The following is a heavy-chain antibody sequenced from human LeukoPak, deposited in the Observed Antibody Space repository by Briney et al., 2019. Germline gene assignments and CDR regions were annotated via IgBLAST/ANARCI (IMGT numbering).Heavy chain of an antibody. D-gene: IGHD1-26*01. V-gene: IGHV4-38-2*02. CDR3: ARGVGLSQGGTFDY. CDR2: IYHSGST. J-gene: IGHJ4*02. Sequence: SETLSLTCTVSGYSISSGFYWGWIRQPPGKGLEWIGSIYHSGSTHYNSSLKSRVTISVDTSKNQLSLKLSSVTAADTAVYYCARGVGLSQGGTFDYWGQGTLVTVSS. CDR1: GYSISSGFY.